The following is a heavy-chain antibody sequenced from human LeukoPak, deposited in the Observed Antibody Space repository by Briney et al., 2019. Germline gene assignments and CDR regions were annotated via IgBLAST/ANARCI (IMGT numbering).Heavy chain of an antibody. V-gene: IGHV1-2*02. D-gene: IGHD6-25*01. CDR3: ARWEDSSGVFDY. Sequence: ASVKVSCKASGYTFTGYYMHWVRQAPGQGLEWMGWINPNSGGTNYAQKFQGRVTMTRDTSISTAYMELSRLRSDDTAVYYCARWEDSSGVFDYWGQGTLVTVSS. CDR1: GYTFTGYY. CDR2: INPNSGGT. J-gene: IGHJ4*02.